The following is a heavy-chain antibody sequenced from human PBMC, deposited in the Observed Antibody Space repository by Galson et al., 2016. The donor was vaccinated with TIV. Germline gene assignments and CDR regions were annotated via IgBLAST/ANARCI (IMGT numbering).Heavy chain of an antibody. CDR3: ARDKERSGWYFWFDP. J-gene: IGHJ5*02. CDR1: GFTFSSYS. V-gene: IGHV3-48*04. Sequence: SLRLSCAASGFTFSSYSMTWVRQAPGKGLEWVSYISDSSDTIYYGDSVKGRFTTSRDNAKNSVYLQMNNLRTEDTGVYYCARDKERSGWYFWFDPWGQGTLVTVSA. D-gene: IGHD6-19*01. CDR2: ISDSSDTI.